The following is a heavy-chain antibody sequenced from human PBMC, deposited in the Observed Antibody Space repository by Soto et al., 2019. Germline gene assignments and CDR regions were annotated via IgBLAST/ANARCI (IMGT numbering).Heavy chain of an antibody. Sequence: SVKVSCKASGFTFTSSAVQWVRQARGQRLEWIGWIVVGSGNTNYAQKFQERVTITRDMSTSTAYMELSSLRSEDTAVYYCAEEGSYSRSWYPTGYYYGMDVWGQGTTVTVS. CDR2: IVVGSGNT. CDR1: GFTFTSSA. J-gene: IGHJ6*02. V-gene: IGHV1-58*01. CDR3: AEEGSYSRSWYPTGYYYGMDV. D-gene: IGHD6-13*01.